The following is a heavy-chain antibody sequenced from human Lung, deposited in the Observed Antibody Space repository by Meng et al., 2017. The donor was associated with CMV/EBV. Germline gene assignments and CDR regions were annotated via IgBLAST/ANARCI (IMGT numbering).Heavy chain of an antibody. D-gene: IGHD6-6*01. V-gene: IGHV3-49*04. CDR3: ARGEFKSSSSLYY. J-gene: IGHJ4*02. Sequence: GESXKISCTASGFTFGDYPMTWVRQAPGKGLEWIGFIRNKGYGGTTEYAASVKGRFIISRDDSRSIAYLQMNSLKTEDTAVYYCARGEFKSSSSLYYWGQGTLVTVSS. CDR1: GFTFGDYP. CDR2: IRNKGYGGTT.